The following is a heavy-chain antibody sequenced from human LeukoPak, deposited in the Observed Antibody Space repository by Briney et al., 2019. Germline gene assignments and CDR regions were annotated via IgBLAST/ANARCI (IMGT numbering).Heavy chain of an antibody. V-gene: IGHV4-59*12. D-gene: IGHD2-2*01. CDR1: GGSISSYY. CDR3: ARRYCSSTSCYHPQRYFDY. CDR2: IYYSGST. Sequence: SETLSLTCTVSGGSISSYYWSWIRQPPGEGLEWIGYIYYSGSTNYNPSLKSRVTISVDTSKNQFSLKLSSVTAADTAVYYCARRYCSSTSCYHPQRYFDYWGQGTLVTVCS. J-gene: IGHJ4*02.